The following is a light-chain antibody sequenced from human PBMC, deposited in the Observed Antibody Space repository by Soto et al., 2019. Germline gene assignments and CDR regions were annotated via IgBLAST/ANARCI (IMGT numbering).Light chain of an antibody. CDR1: SSEVGYYNL. J-gene: IGLJ1*01. CDR2: EVN. V-gene: IGLV2-23*02. Sequence: QSALTQPASVSGSPGQSITISCTGTSSEVGYYNLVSWYQHHPGKAPKLIIYEVNKRPSGVSNRFSGSKSGNTASLTISGLQAEDGADYHCCSYAGSSTYGFGTGTKVTVL. CDR3: CSYAGSSTYG.